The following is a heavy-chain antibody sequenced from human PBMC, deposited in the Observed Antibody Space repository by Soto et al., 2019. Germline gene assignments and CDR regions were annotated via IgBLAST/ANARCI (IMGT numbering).Heavy chain of an antibody. CDR1: GFTFSSYA. Sequence: EVQLVESGGGLVQPGGSLRLSCAASGFTFSSYAMHWVRQAPGKGLEYVSGITSNGGNTDYASSVKGRFTISRDNSKNTLYLQMGSLRAEDMAVYYCARRIPFGYGMDVSGQGTTVTVSS. J-gene: IGHJ6*02. CDR2: ITSNGGNT. V-gene: IGHV3-64*01. D-gene: IGHD2-21*01. CDR3: ARRIPFGYGMDV.